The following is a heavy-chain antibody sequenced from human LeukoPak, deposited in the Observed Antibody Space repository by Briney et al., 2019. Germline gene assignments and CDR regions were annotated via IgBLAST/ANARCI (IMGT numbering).Heavy chain of an antibody. CDR2: FDPEDGET. J-gene: IGHJ4*02. CDR3: ATVRGSGYDSSGYYYNFDY. D-gene: IGHD3-22*01. V-gene: IGHV1-24*01. CDR1: GYTLTELS. Sequence: ASVKVSCKVSGYTLTELSMHWVRQAPGKGLEWMGGFDPEDGETIYAQKFQGRVTITEDTSTDTAYMELSSLRSEDTAVYYCATVRGSGYDSSGYYYNFDYWGQGTLVTVSS.